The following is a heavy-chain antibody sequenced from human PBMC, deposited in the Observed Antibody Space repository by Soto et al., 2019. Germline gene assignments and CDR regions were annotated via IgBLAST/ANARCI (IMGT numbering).Heavy chain of an antibody. V-gene: IGHV4-30-2*01. CDR3: ARGIDPGRHLGY. D-gene: IGHD3-16*01. CDR2: IYHNGRT. Sequence: QVQLQESGPGLVKPSQTLSLTCSVSGDSISSGGYSWNWIRQAPGKGLEWIGYIYHNGRTYYNPSLLSRVTLSVDMCQPDFSLNTNSVTASDTPVYGSARGIDPGRHLGYWGQGILVTVSS. CDR1: GDSISSGGYS. J-gene: IGHJ4*02.